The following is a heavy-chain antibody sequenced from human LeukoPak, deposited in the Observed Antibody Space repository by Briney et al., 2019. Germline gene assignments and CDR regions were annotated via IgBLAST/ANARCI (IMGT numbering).Heavy chain of an antibody. CDR2: INHSGST. D-gene: IGHD5-18*01. J-gene: IGHJ4*02. CDR3: ARRARYSYHN. V-gene: IGHV4-34*01. CDR1: GGSFSGYY. Sequence: SETLSLTCAVYGGSFSGYYWSWIREPPGKGLEWIGEINHSGSTNYNPSLKSRVTISVDTSKNQFSLKLSSVTAADTAVYYCARRARYSYHNWGQGTLVTVSS.